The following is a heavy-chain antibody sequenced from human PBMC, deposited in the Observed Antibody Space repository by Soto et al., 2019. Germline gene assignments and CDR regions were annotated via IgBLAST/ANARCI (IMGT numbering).Heavy chain of an antibody. V-gene: IGHV1-58*02. J-gene: IGHJ6*02. CDR1: GFTFTSSA. D-gene: IGHD2-21*01. CDR2: IVVGSGNT. CDR3: AADFNYSYDYYYGMDV. Sequence: SVKVSCKASGFTFTSSAMQWVRQARGQRLDWIVWIVVGSGNTNYAQKFQERVTITRDMSTSTAYMELSSLRSEDTAVYYCAADFNYSYDYYYGMDVWGQGTTVTVSS.